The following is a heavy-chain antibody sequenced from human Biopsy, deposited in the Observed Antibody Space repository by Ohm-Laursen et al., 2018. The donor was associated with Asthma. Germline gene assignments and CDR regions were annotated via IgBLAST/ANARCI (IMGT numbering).Heavy chain of an antibody. CDR1: GDSIDSGDYS. J-gene: IGHJ2*01. V-gene: IGHV4-30-2*06. Sequence: SDTLSLTWTVSGDSIDSGDYSWTWIRQSPGVGLEWIGYIYRNGDTYYNPTLKNRVTISIDRSKNQFSLRPSSVTAADTAVYYCARVPTTLRYFDLWGRGTLVTVSS. D-gene: IGHD2-15*01. CDR2: IYRNGDT. CDR3: ARVPTTLRYFDL.